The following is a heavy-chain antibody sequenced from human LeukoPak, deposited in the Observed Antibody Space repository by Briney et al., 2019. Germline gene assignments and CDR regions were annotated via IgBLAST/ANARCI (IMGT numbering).Heavy chain of an antibody. Sequence: GGSLRLSCAASGFTFSDAWMSWVRQAPGKGLEWVGRIKSNTHGGTTDYAAPVKGRFTISRDDSKNTLYLQMDSLKTEDTAVYYCTTDAAYCGGDCSGCWGQGTLVTVSS. CDR3: TTDAAYCGGDCSGC. J-gene: IGHJ4*02. CDR1: GFTFSDAW. V-gene: IGHV3-15*01. D-gene: IGHD2-21*02. CDR2: IKSNTHGGTT.